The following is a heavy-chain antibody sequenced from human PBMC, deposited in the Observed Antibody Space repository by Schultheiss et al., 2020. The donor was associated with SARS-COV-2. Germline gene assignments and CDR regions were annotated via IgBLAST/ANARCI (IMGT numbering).Heavy chain of an antibody. CDR2: ISWNSGSI. CDR1: GFTFDDYA. CDR3: AKDDY. Sequence: GGPLRLSCAASGFTFDDYAMHWVRQAPGKGLEWVSGISWNSGSIGYADSVKGRFTISRDNAKNSLYLQMNSLRAEDTALYYCAKDDYWGQGTLVTVSS. J-gene: IGHJ4*02. V-gene: IGHV3-9*01.